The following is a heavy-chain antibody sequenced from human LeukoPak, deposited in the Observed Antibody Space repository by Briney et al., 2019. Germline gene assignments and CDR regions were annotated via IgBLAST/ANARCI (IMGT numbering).Heavy chain of an antibody. CDR1: GFTFSTYW. CDR3: TRSPSLGGSYWGFDY. D-gene: IGHD1-26*01. J-gene: IGHJ4*02. V-gene: IGHV3-74*01. Sequence: GGSLRLSCAASGFTFSTYWMHWVRQAPGKGLVWVSRLSPDGSSSIYADSVKGRFTVSRDNATNTLYLQMNSLRADDTAVYYCTRSPSLGGSYWGFDYWGQGTLLTVSS. CDR2: LSPDGSSS.